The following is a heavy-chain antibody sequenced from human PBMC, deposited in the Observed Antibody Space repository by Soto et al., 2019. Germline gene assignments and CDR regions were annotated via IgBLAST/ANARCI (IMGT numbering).Heavy chain of an antibody. D-gene: IGHD3-10*01. V-gene: IGHV3-72*01. J-gene: IGHJ6*02. CDR2: IRRKANSYTT. Sequence: GGSLRLSCAASGLIFSDYHMDWVRQAPGKGLEWVGRIRRKANSYTTEYAASVKGRFTISRDDSKNSLYLQMNSLKSEDTAVYYCAMLVGWSGGSSAMYVWGQVSPVT. CDR3: AMLVGWSGGSSAMYV. CDR1: GLIFSDYH.